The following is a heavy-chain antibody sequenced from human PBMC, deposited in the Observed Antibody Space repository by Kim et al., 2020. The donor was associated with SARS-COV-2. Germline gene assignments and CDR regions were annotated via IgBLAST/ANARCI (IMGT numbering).Heavy chain of an antibody. CDR2: INPSGGST. D-gene: IGHD2-8*01. CDR3: VMGTASDAFDI. Sequence: ASVKVSCKASGYTFTSYYMHWVRQAPGQGLEWMGIINPSGGSTSYAQKFQGRVTMIRDTSTSTVYMELSSLRSEDTAVYYSVMGTASDAFDIWGQGTMVTVSS. CDR1: GYTFTSYY. V-gene: IGHV1-46*01. J-gene: IGHJ3*02.